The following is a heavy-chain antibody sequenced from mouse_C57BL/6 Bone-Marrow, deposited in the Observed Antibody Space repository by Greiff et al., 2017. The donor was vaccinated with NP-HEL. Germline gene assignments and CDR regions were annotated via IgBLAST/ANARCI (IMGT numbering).Heavy chain of an antibody. CDR1: GYTFTSYW. Sequence: QVQLQQPGAELVRPGSSVKLSCKASGYTFTSYWMHWVKQRPIQGLEWIGNIDPSDSETHYNQKFKDKATLTVDKSSSTAYMQHSSLTSEDSAVYYCGGRGVTTCYWCFDDWGKGTTVTVSS. CDR2: IDPSDSET. V-gene: IGHV1-52*01. J-gene: IGHJ1*03. D-gene: IGHD2-2*01. CDR3: GGRGVTTCYWCFDD.